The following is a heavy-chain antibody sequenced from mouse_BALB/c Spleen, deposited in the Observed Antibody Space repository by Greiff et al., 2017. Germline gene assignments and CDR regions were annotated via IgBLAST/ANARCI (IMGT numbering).Heavy chain of an antibody. Sequence: EVKLEESGGGLVQPGGSRKLSCAASGFTFSSFGMHWVRQAPEKGLEWVAYISSGSSTIYYADTVKGRFTISRDNPKNTLFLQRTSLRSEDTAMYYCARGGGCYWGQGTSVTGSA. V-gene: IGHV5-17*02. CDR1: GFTFSSFG. CDR3: ARGGGCY. J-gene: IGHJ4*01. CDR2: ISSGSSTI.